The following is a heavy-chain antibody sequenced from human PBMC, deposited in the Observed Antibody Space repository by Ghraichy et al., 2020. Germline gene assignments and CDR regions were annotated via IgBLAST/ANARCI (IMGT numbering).Heavy chain of an antibody. CDR2: INRSERT. CDR3: ARRRRSSTSVTTRFFDS. Sequence: SETLSLTCAVYGGSFSDYYWTWIRQSPGKGLEWIGDINRSERTFYNPSLKSRVLISLDLSKNQFSLKLSSVTAAAPAFYSCARRRRSSTSVTTRFFDSWGQGDLVTVSS. CDR1: GGSFSDYY. V-gene: IGHV4-34*01. D-gene: IGHD4-17*01. J-gene: IGHJ4*02.